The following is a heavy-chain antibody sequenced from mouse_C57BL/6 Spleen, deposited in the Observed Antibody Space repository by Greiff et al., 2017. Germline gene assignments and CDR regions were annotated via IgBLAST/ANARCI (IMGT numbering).Heavy chain of an antibody. V-gene: IGHV5-9*01. CDR1: GFTFSSYT. CDR2: ISGGGGNT. J-gene: IGHJ2*01. CDR3: ARHSPYFDY. D-gene: IGHD6-1*01. Sequence: EVKLVESGGGLVKPGGSLKLSCAASGFTFSSYTMSWVRQTPEKRLEWVATISGGGGNTYYPDSVKGRFTISRDNAKNTLYLQMSSLRSEDTALYYCARHSPYFDYWGQGTTLTVSS.